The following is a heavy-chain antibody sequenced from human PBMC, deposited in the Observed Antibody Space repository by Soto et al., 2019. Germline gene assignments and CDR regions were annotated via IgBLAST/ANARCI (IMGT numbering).Heavy chain of an antibody. CDR2: ISGSGGST. CDR3: AKDEEGGDIVATTDSGGIDY. D-gene: IGHD5-12*01. J-gene: IGHJ4*02. CDR1: GFTFSSYA. V-gene: IGHV3-23*01. Sequence: GGSLRLSCAASGFTFSSYAMSWVRQAPGKGLEWVSAISGSGGSTYYADSVKGRFTISRDNSKNTLYLQMNSLRAEDTAVYYCAKDEEGGDIVATTDSGGIDYWGQGTLVTVSS.